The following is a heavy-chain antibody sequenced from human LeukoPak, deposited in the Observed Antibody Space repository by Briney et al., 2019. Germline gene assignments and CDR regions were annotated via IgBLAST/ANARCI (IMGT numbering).Heavy chain of an antibody. CDR2: TYYRSKWYN. J-gene: IGHJ4*02. CDR3: ARDSGSSGWYGFEY. D-gene: IGHD6-19*01. Sequence: SQTLSRTCDISGDSVSSNSAAWTWIRQSPSRGLEWLGRTYYRSKWYNDYSLSVKSRITINPDTSKNQFSLPLNSVTPEDTAVYYCARDSGSSGWYGFEYWGQGPLVTVSS. V-gene: IGHV6-1*01. CDR1: GDSVSSNSAA.